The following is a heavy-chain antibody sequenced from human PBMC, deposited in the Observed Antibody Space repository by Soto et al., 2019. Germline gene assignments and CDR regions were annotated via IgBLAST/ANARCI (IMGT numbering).Heavy chain of an antibody. J-gene: IGHJ4*02. Sequence: SETLSLTCTVSGGSLSNYYWSWIRQPPGKGLEWIGYIYYSGSIKYNPSLKSRVTTSIDTSKNQFSLRLTSVSAADTAVYYCARGPWNADFDYWGQGIVVT. CDR3: ARGPWNADFDY. V-gene: IGHV4-59*01. CDR2: IYYSGSI. CDR1: GGSLSNYY. D-gene: IGHD1-1*01.